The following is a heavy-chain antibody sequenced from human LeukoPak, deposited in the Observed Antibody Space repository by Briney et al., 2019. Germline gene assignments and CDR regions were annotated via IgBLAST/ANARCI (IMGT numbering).Heavy chain of an antibody. Sequence: SETLSLTCTVSGGSISSYYWSWIRQPPGKGLEWIGYIYYSGSTYYNPSLKSRVTISVDTSKNQFSLKLSSVTAADTAVYYCAREAVALNFDYWGQGTLVTVSS. CDR2: IYYSGST. CDR1: GGSISSYY. D-gene: IGHD6-19*01. J-gene: IGHJ4*02. V-gene: IGHV4-59*12. CDR3: AREAVALNFDY.